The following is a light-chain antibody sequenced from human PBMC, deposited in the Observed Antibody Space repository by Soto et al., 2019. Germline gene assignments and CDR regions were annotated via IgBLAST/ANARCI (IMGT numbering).Light chain of an antibody. J-gene: IGLJ1*01. CDR2: DVS. CDR3: SSYTSSSTLYV. Sequence: QSALTQPASVSGSPGQSITISCTGTSSDVGGYNYVSWYQQHPGKAPKLMIYDVSNRPSGVSNRFSGSKSGNTASLTISGLRAEDEADYYCSSYTSSSTLYVFGSGTKLIVL. CDR1: SSDVGGYNY. V-gene: IGLV2-14*01.